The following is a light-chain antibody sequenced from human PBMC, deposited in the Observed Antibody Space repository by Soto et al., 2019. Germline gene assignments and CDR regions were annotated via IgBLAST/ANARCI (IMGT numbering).Light chain of an antibody. J-gene: IGKJ5*01. CDR2: DAS. CDR1: QSVSRN. Sequence: EIVMTQSPDTLSVSPGERATLSCRASQSVSRNLAWYQQRPGQTPWLLIFDASTRAPGIPARFSGRGSGADFTLTISSLEPEDFAVYYCQQRSDSITFGQGTRLEIK. CDR3: QQRSDSIT. V-gene: IGKV3-11*01.